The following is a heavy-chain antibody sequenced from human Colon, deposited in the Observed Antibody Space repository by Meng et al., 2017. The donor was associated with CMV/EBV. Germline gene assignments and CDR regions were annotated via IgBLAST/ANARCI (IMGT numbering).Heavy chain of an antibody. CDR1: GGSISSSSYY. Sequence: SETLFLTCSVSGGSISSSSYYWGWIRQPPGKGLEWIGTIYNSGSTYYNPSLTSRVTISVDMSKNQFSLKLNSVTAADTAVYYCARDPGYCSGGNCQTWGQGTLVTVSS. J-gene: IGHJ4*02. CDR3: ARDPGYCSGGNCQT. D-gene: IGHD2-15*01. CDR2: IYNSGST. V-gene: IGHV4-39*07.